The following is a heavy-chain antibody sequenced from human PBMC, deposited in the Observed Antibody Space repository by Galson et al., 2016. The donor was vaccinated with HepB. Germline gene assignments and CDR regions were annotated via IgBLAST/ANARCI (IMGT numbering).Heavy chain of an antibody. CDR2: IKQDGSET. CDR3: ASGPAIWQVGYGLVY. D-gene: IGHD2-8*02. J-gene: IGHJ4*02. Sequence: SLRLSCAASGFTVSSYWMNWVRQAPGKGLEWVANIKQDGSETKYVDSVKGRFTISRDRARNSVSLQMNSLRADDTAMYYCASGPAIWQVGYGLVYWGQGTLVTVSS. V-gene: IGHV3-7*01. CDR1: GFTVSSYW.